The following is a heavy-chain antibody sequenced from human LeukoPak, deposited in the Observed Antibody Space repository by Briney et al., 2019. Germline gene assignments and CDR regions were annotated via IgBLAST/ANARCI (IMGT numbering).Heavy chain of an antibody. Sequence: GGSLRLSCAASGFTVSSTYMSWVRQAPGKGLEWVSYISSSSSTIYYADSVKGRFTISRDNAKNSLYLQMNSLRAEDTAVYYCARVGSSWANPFDYWGQGTLVTVPS. D-gene: IGHD6-13*01. CDR1: GFTVSSTY. CDR3: ARVGSSWANPFDY. V-gene: IGHV3-48*01. J-gene: IGHJ4*02. CDR2: ISSSSSTI.